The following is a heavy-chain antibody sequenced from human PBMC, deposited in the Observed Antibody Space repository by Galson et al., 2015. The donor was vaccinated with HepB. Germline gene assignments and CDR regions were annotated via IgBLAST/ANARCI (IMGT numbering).Heavy chain of an antibody. J-gene: IGHJ3*02. D-gene: IGHD6-6*01. V-gene: IGHV1-2*06. CDR2: INPNSGGT. CDR3: AREEHSSSSPAFDI. CDR1: GYTFTGYY. Sequence: SVKVSCKASGYTFTGYYMHWVRQAPGQGLEWMGRINPNSGGTNYAQKFQGRVTMTRDTSISTAYMELSRLRSDDTAVYYCAREEHSSSSPAFDIWGQGTMVTVSS.